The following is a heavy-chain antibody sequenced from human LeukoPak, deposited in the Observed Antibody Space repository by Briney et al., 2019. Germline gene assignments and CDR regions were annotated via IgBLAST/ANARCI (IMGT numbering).Heavy chain of an antibody. J-gene: IGHJ3*02. V-gene: IGHV1-2*02. CDR3: ARVGTTMIENAFDI. D-gene: IGHD3-22*01. Sequence: ASVKVSCKASGYTFTGYYMHWVRQAPGQGLEWMGWINPNSGGTNYAQKFQGRVTMTRDTSISTAYMELSRLRSDDTAVYYCARVGTTMIENAFDIWGQGTMVTVSS. CDR2: INPNSGGT. CDR1: GYTFTGYY.